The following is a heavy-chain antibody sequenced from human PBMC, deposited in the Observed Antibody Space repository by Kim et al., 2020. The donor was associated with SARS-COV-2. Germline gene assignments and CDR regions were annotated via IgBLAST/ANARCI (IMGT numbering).Heavy chain of an antibody. D-gene: IGHD2-2*01. Sequence: SVKVSCKASGGTFSSYAISWVRQAPGQGLEWMGGIIPIFGTANYAQKFQGGVTITADESTSTAYMELSSLRSEDTAVYYCAVTFTRYCSSTSCYVFDYWGQGTLVTVSS. V-gene: IGHV1-69*13. CDR3: AVTFTRYCSSTSCYVFDY. CDR2: IIPIFGTA. J-gene: IGHJ4*02. CDR1: GGTFSSYA.